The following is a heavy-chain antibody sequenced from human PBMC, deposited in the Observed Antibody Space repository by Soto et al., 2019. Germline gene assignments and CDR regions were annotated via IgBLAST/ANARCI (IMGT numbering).Heavy chain of an antibody. J-gene: IGHJ5*01. CDR3: ARAHEVAWFDS. D-gene: IGHD2-15*01. V-gene: IGHV3-21*01. CDR1: GFSFSSYT. CDR2: ITNRGTHT. Sequence: EVQLVESGGGLVQPGESLRLSCAASGFSFSSYTMNWVRQAPGKGLQWVSSITNRGTHTYSADSVKGRFTISRDNDKNSLYLQMNSLRAEDTAIYFCARAHEVAWFDSCGLGTLVTVTS.